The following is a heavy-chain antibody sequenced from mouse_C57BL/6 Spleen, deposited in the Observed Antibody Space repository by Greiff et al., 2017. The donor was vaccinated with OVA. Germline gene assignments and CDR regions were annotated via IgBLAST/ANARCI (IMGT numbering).Heavy chain of an antibody. J-gene: IGHJ3*01. V-gene: IGHV5-17*01. D-gene: IGHD2-4*01. CDR2: ISSGSSTI. CDR3: ARDDYDEGLAY. CDR1: GFTFSDYG. Sequence: EVNVVESGGGLVKPGGSLKLSCAASGFTFSDYGMHWVRQAPEKGLEWVAYISSGSSTIYYADTVKGRFTISRDNAKNTLFLQMTSLRSEDTAMYYCARDDYDEGLAYWGQGTLVTVSA.